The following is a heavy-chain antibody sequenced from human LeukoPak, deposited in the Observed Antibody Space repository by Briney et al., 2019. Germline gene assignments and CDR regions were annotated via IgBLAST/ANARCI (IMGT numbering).Heavy chain of an antibody. CDR2: VDWSGGRT. CDR3: VRSRSYYFDY. D-gene: IGHD1-26*01. Sequence: PGGSLRLSCAASGFTFDDYGMTWVRQDPGRRLEWVSTVDWSGGRTSYADSVKGRLTISRDNAKNSLYLQMNSLRAEDTALYFCVRSRSYYFDYWGQGTLVTVSS. V-gene: IGHV3-20*04. CDR1: GFTFDDYG. J-gene: IGHJ4*02.